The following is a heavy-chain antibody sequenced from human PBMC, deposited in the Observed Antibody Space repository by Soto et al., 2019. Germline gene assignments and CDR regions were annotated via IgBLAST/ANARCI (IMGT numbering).Heavy chain of an antibody. CDR2: TYYRTKWYH. D-gene: IGHD2-21*01. CDR1: GDSVSSNSVT. J-gene: IGHJ3*02. V-gene: IGHV6-1*01. Sequence: SQTLSLTCVISGDSVSSNSVTWSWIRQSPSRGLEWLGRTYYRTKWYHNYAVSVNSRITISPDTSKTHFSLPLSSVSPDNTAVYCSAALHGDASDCFDTWGQGTMVTVSS. CDR3: AALHGDASDCFDT.